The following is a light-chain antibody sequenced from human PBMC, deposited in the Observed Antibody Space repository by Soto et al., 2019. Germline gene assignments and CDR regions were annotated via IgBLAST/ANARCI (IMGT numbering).Light chain of an antibody. Sequence: QSVLTQPPSVSAAPGQKVTISCSGSSSNIGNNYVSWYQQLPGTAPKLLIYENNKRPSGIPDRFSGSKSGTSATLGITGLQTGDEADYYCSSYTSSSTYVFGTGTKSPS. V-gene: IGLV1-51*02. CDR3: SSYTSSSTYV. J-gene: IGLJ1*01. CDR2: ENN. CDR1: SSNIGNNY.